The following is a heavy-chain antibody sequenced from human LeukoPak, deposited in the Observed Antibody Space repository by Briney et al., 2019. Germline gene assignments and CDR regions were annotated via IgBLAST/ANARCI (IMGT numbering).Heavy chain of an antibody. CDR1: GGSFSGYY. CDR2: INHSGST. V-gene: IGHV4-34*01. J-gene: IGHJ3*02. CDR3: ARDRRYYDSSGYDHDAFDI. Sequence: PSETLSLTCAVYGGSFSGYYWSWIRQPPGKGLEWIGEINHSGSTNYNPSLKSRVTISVDTSKNQFSLKLSSVTAADTAVYYCARDRRYYDSSGYDHDAFDIWGQGTMVTVSS. D-gene: IGHD3-22*01.